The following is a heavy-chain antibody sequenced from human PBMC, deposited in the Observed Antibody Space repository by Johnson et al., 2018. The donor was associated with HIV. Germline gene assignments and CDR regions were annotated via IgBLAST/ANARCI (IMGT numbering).Heavy chain of an antibody. D-gene: IGHD5-24*01. CDR3: ARALLSASTIGAFDI. Sequence: VQLVESGGGLIQPGGSLRLSCAASGFTVSSNYMSCVRQAPGKGLEWVSVIYSGGSTYYADSVKGRFTISRDNSKNTLYLQMNSLRAEDTAVYYCARALLSASTIGAFDIWGQGTMVTVSS. CDR1: GFTVSSNY. V-gene: IGHV3-53*01. J-gene: IGHJ3*02. CDR2: IYSGGST.